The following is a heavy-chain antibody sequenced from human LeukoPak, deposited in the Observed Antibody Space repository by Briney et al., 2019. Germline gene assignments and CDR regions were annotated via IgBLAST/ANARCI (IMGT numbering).Heavy chain of an antibody. J-gene: IGHJ3*02. V-gene: IGHV4-59*01. CDR3: ARDQYCSSTSCYPHDAFDI. CDR2: IYYSGST. CDR1: GGSMSSYY. Sequence: KPSETLSLTCTVSGGSMSSYYWSWIRQPPGKGLEWIGYIYYSGSTNYNPSLKSRVTISVGTSKNQFSLKLSSVTAADTAVYYCARDQYCSSTSCYPHDAFDIWGQGTMVTVSS. D-gene: IGHD2-2*01.